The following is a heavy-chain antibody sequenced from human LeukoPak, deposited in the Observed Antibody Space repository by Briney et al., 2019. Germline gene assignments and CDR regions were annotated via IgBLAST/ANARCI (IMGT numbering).Heavy chain of an antibody. J-gene: IGHJ5*02. CDR3: AREVSSSWYLSMSHGTDLLWFDP. CDR2: ISAYNGNT. V-gene: IGHV1-18*01. Sequence: GASVKVTCKASGYTFTSYGISWVRQAPGQGLEWMGCISAYNGNTNYAQKLQGRVTMTTDTSTSAAYMKLRSLRSDDTAVYYCAREVSSSWYLSMSHGTDLLWFDPWGQGTLVTVSS. CDR1: GYTFTSYG. D-gene: IGHD6-13*01.